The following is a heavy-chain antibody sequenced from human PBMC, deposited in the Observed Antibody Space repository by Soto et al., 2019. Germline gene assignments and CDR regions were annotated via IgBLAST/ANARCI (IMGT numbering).Heavy chain of an antibody. Sequence: EVQLLDSGGGLVQPGGSLRLSCAASGFTFSNYAMSWVRQAPGKGLDWVSTISSSGSNTYYADSVKGRFSISRDNSKNTVYLEMKNLRAEDTAVQYCAKERLARGIDYWGQGTLFTVSS. D-gene: IGHD3-10*01. CDR1: GFTFSNYA. J-gene: IGHJ4*02. CDR3: AKERLARGIDY. V-gene: IGHV3-23*01. CDR2: ISSSGSNT.